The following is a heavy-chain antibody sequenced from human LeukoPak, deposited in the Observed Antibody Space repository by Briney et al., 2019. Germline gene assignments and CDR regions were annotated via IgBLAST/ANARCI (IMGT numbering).Heavy chain of an antibody. D-gene: IGHD5-24*01. CDR2: IYYSGST. V-gene: IGHV4-39*07. CDR1: GGSISSSSYY. J-gene: IGHJ4*02. Sequence: NASETLSLTCTVSGGSISSSSYYWGWIRQPPGKGLEWIGSIYYSGSTYYNPSLKSRVTISVDTSKNQFSLKLSSVTAADTAVYYCARARRDGYNPYFDYWGQGTLVTVSS. CDR3: ARARRDGYNPYFDY.